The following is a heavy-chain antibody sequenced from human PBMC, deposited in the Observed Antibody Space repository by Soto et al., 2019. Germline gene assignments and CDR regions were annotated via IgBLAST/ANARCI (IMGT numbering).Heavy chain of an antibody. CDR2: INHSGSA. J-gene: IGHJ4*02. V-gene: IGHV4-34*01. Sequence: SQTLSLTCDVYGGSFSDYIWTWIRQTPGKGLQWIGQINHSGSANYNPSLKSRVTISVHTSSSQFSLELSSVTAADTAVYYCARGLISGSHYSGGWYYFDSWGQGTQVTVSS. CDR3: ARGLISGSHYSGGWYYFDS. D-gene: IGHD1-26*01. CDR1: GGSFSDYI.